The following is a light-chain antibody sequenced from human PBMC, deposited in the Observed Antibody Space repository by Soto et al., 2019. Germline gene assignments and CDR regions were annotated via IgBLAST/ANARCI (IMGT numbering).Light chain of an antibody. V-gene: IGLV1-40*01. Sequence: VLTQPPSVSGAPGQRVSISCTGTSSNIGAGYDVHWYQHLPGTAPKLLIFGDINRPSGVPDRFSGSKSGTSASLAITGLQAEDEADYYCQSYDSSLSIAVFGGGTKLTVL. CDR3: QSYDSSLSIAV. CDR2: GDI. J-gene: IGLJ2*01. CDR1: SSNIGAGYD.